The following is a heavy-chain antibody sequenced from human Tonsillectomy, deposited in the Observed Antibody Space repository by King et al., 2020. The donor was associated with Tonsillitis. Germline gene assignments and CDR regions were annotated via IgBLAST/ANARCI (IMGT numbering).Heavy chain of an antibody. CDR2: IYYSGST. D-gene: IGHD2-8*01. CDR3: ARQWGSPRYRGHFDY. CDR1: GGSISSGGYS. J-gene: IGHJ4*02. Sequence: QLQESGPGLVKPSQTLSLTCAVSGGSISSGGYSWSWIRQPPGKGLEWIGYIYYSGSTYNPSLKSRVTISVDTSKNQFSLKLSSVTAADTAVYYCARQWGSPRYRGHFDYWGQGTLVTVSS. V-gene: IGHV4-30-4*07.